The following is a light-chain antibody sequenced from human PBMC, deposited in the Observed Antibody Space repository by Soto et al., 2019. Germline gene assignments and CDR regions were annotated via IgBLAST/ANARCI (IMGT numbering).Light chain of an antibody. V-gene: IGKV3-15*01. CDR2: DAS. CDR1: QNISSN. J-gene: IGKJ5*01. CDR3: QQYNNWPPIT. Sequence: EIVMTHSPATLSVSPGERATLSCRASQNISSNLAWYQQKPGQAPRLLMYDASTSATGVPARFSGSGSGTEFTLTISSLQSEDFAVYYCQQYNNWPPITFGQGTRLEVK.